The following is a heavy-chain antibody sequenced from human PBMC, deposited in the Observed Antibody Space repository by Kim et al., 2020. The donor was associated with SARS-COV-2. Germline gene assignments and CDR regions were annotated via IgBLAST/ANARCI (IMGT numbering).Heavy chain of an antibody. V-gene: IGHV3-23*03. CDR2: ISSGGTGT. J-gene: IGHJ4*02. Sequence: GGSLRLSCAASGFTFSSCAMRWVRQAPGKGLEWVSVISSGGTGTYYADSVKGRFTISRDNSKNTLYLQMNSLRTEDTAVYYCAKGGAVAQCGYWGQGTLVTVSS. CDR1: GFTFSSCA. CDR3: AKGGAVAQCGY. D-gene: IGHD6-19*01.